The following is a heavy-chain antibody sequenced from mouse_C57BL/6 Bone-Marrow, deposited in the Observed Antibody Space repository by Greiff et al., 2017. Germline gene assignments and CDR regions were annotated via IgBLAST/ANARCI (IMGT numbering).Heavy chain of an antibody. J-gene: IGHJ4*01. D-gene: IGHD4-1*01. V-gene: IGHV2-5*01. CDR2: IWRGGST. Sequence: QVQLQQSGPGLVQPSQSLSITCTVSGFSLTSYGVHWVRQSPGNGLEWLGVIWRGGSTDDNAAFMSRLSITKDNSKSQVFFKRNSLQAADSAIYYCAKNLRTGFYAMDYWGQGTSVTVSS. CDR3: AKNLRTGFYAMDY. CDR1: GFSLTSYG.